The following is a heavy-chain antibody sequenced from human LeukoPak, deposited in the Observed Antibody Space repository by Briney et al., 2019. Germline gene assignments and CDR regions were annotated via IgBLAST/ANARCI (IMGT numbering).Heavy chain of an antibody. Sequence: PGGSLRLSCAASGFTFNNYAMSWVRQAPGKGLEWVAGIGWRGGRTYYAASVKGRVTISRDNSKNTLYLQMSSLRAEDTAVYYCVKTNQYYYGTGSYWDYWGQGSLVTVSS. CDR2: IGWRGGRT. J-gene: IGHJ4*02. V-gene: IGHV3-23*01. CDR1: GFTFNNYA. CDR3: VKTNQYYYGTGSYWDY. D-gene: IGHD3-10*01.